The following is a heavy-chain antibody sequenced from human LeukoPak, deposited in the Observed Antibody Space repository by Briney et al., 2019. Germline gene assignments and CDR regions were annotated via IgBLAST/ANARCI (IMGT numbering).Heavy chain of an antibody. J-gene: IGHJ4*02. CDR1: GGSISSSSYY. Sequence: SETLSLTCSVSGGSISSSSYYLGWIRQPPGKGLEWIGSIYYSGSMYYNPSLKSRLTIFVDTSKNQFSLKLSSVTAADTAVYYCARTESYDILTGYWYFDYWGQGILVTVSS. V-gene: IGHV4-39*01. CDR3: ARTESYDILTGYWYFDY. D-gene: IGHD3-9*01. CDR2: IYYSGSM.